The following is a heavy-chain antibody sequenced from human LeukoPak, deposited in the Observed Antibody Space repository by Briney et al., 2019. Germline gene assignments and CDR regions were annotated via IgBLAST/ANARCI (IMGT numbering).Heavy chain of an antibody. D-gene: IGHD2-2*01. CDR3: ARAGRYCSGTICYLSY. CDR2: INPSGGST. V-gene: IGHV1-46*01. J-gene: IGHJ4*02. Sequence: GASVKVSCKASGYTFTSYYMHWVRQAPGQGLEWMGIINPSGGSTSYAQKFQGRVTMTRDTSTSTVYMELSSLRSEDTAAYYCARAGRYCSGTICYLSYWGQGTLVTVSS. CDR1: GYTFTSYY.